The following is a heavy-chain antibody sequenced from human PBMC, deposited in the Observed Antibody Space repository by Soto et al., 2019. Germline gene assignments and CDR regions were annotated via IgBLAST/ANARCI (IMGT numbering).Heavy chain of an antibody. CDR3: ARNYSSSWYPLDTLDY. Sequence: ASVKVSCKASGYTFTGYYMHWVRQAPGQGLEWMGWINPNSGGTNYAQKFQGRVTMTRDTSTSTAYMELSRLRSDDTAVYYGARNYSSSWYPLDTLDYWGQGTLVTVSS. D-gene: IGHD6-13*01. CDR2: INPNSGGT. J-gene: IGHJ4*02. V-gene: IGHV1-2*02. CDR1: GYTFTGYY.